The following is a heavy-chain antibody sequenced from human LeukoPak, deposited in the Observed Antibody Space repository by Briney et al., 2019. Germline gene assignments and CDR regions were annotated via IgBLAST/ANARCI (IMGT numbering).Heavy chain of an antibody. Sequence: GASVKVSCKASGYTFTNYGISWVRQAPGQGLEWMGWISGYNGHTNYAQKLQGRVTMTTDTSTSTAYMELRSLRSDDTAVYYCATDSGPYYYDSSGYYYAFDYWGQGTLVTVSS. J-gene: IGHJ4*02. D-gene: IGHD3-22*01. CDR2: ISGYNGHT. CDR1: GYTFTNYG. V-gene: IGHV1-18*01. CDR3: ATDSGPYYYDSSGYYYAFDY.